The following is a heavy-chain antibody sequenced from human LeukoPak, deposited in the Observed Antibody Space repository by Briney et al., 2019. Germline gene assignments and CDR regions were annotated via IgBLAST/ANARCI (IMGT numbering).Heavy chain of an antibody. Sequence: GGSLTLSCEASGFTCSSYEMNWIRQAPGNGLHWVSYISSSGKTIYYADSTKGRFTVSRDNAKNSLYLQMNSLRAEDTAVYYCATTSIAAAVPGCFDYWGQGTLVTVFS. V-gene: IGHV3-48*03. J-gene: IGHJ4*02. CDR2: ISSSGKTI. D-gene: IGHD6-13*01. CDR3: ATTSIAAAVPGCFDY. CDR1: GFTCSSYE.